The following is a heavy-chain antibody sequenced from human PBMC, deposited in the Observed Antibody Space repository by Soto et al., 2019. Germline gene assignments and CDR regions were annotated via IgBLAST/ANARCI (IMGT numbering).Heavy chain of an antibody. Sequence: GXSAKVSCNAPGYTFTSYAINXVRHSAEQGLDWLGCMDTNSLNTGCAQRFQGRVSMTRNTSITTVYLELTSLRYDDTAVYYCARGRIMSGTPSFDIWGQGTLGTVSS. V-gene: IGHV1-8*01. CDR3: ARGRIMSGTPSFDI. CDR1: GYTFTSYA. CDR2: MDTNSLNT. J-gene: IGHJ4*02. D-gene: IGHD1-1*01.